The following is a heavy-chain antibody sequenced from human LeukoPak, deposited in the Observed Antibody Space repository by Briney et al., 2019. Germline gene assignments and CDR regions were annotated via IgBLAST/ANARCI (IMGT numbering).Heavy chain of an antibody. V-gene: IGHV4-30-4*01. CDR2: IYDSGST. Sequence: SETLSLTCTVSGASIRSGDYYWSWIRQPPGKGLEWIGYIYDSGSTYYNPSLKSRITISVDTSENRFSLKLSSVTATDTAVYYCARDCSGGSCYGAFDIRGQGTMVTVSS. J-gene: IGHJ3*02. D-gene: IGHD2-15*01. CDR1: GASIRSGDYY. CDR3: ARDCSGGSCYGAFDI.